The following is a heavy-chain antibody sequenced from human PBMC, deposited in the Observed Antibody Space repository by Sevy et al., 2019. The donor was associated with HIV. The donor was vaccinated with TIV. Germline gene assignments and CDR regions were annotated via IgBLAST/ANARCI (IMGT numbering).Heavy chain of an antibody. CDR3: AKDRRYSSSSGYYYYYGMDV. V-gene: IGHV3-30*18. CDR2: ISYDGSNK. D-gene: IGHD6-6*01. J-gene: IGHJ6*02. Sequence: GGSLRLSCAASGFTFSSYGMHWVRQAPGKGLEWVAVISYDGSNKYYADSVKGRFTISRDNSKNTLYLQMNSLRAEDTAVYYCAKDRRYSSSSGYYYYYGMDVWGQRTTVTVSS. CDR1: GFTFSSYG.